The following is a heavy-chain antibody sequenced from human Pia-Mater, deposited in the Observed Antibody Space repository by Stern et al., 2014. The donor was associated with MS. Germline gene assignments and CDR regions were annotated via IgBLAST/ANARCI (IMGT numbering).Heavy chain of an antibody. CDR1: GFTFSSYA. D-gene: IGHD6-19*01. CDR3: AKVYGSGPFDY. Sequence: EDQLVESGGTLVQPGGSLRLSCAASGFTFSSYAMSWVRQAPGKGLEWVSVFSGSDGSTFYADSVKGRFTISRDNSKNTLFLQMNSLRAEDTAVYYCAKVYGSGPFDYWGQGTLVTVSS. J-gene: IGHJ4*02. CDR2: FSGSDGST. V-gene: IGHV3-23*04.